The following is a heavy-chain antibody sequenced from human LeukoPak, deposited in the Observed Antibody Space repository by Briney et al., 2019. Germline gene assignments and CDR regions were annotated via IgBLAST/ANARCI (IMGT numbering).Heavy chain of an antibody. CDR1: GFTFSSYA. CDR2: ISSNGGST. Sequence: PGGSLRLSCAASGFTFSSYAMNWVRQAPGKGLEYVSAISSNGGSTYYANSVKGRFTISRDNSKNTLYLRMGSLRAEDMAVYYCAREIPTLDYYDSSGYGTNAFDIWGQGTMVTVSS. CDR3: AREIPTLDYYDSSGYGTNAFDI. D-gene: IGHD3-22*01. J-gene: IGHJ3*02. V-gene: IGHV3-64*01.